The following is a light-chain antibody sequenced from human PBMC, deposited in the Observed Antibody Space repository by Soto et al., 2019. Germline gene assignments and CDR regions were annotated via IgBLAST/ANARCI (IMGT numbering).Light chain of an antibody. V-gene: IGKV3-15*01. CDR1: QSVSSN. CDR3: QQYNNWPYT. CDR2: GAS. Sequence: EIVMTQSPATLSVPPGERATLSCRASQSVSSNLARYQQKPGQAPRLLIYGASTRATGIPARFSGSGSGTEFTLTISSLQSEDFAVYYCQQYNNWPYTFGQGTKVDIK. J-gene: IGKJ2*01.